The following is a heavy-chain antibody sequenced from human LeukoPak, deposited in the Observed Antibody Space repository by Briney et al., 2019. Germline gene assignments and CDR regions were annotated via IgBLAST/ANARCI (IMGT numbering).Heavy chain of an antibody. CDR1: GFTVSSNY. V-gene: IGHV3-53*01. CDR3: ATYRQVLLPFES. D-gene: IGHD2-8*02. J-gene: IGHJ4*02. CDR2: IYSGGST. Sequence: GGSLSLSCAASGFTVSSNYMSWVRQAPGKGLEWVSVIYSGGSTYYADSVKGRFTISRDNSKNTLYLQMNSLRAEDTAIYYCATYRQVLLPFESWGQGTLVTVSS.